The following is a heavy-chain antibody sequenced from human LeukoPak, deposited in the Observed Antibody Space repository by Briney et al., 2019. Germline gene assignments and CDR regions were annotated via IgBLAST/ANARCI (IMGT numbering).Heavy chain of an antibody. CDR2: MNPNSGNT. CDR1: GYTFTSYD. J-gene: IGHJ6*02. CDR3: ARYYYGSGSDDYYYGMDV. D-gene: IGHD3-10*01. V-gene: IGHV1-8*01. Sequence: ASVKVSYKASGYTFTSYDINWVRQATGQGLEWMGWMNPNSGNTGYAQKFQGRVTMTRNTSISTAYMELSSLRSEDTAVYYCARYYYGSGSDDYYYGMDVWGQGTTVTVSS.